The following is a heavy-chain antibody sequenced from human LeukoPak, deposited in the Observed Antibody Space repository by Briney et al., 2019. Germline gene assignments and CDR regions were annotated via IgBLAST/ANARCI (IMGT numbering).Heavy chain of an antibody. CDR2: INWNGGST. CDR1: GFTFDDYG. D-gene: IGHD5-18*01. J-gene: IGHJ4*02. CDR3: ARIYSYGAFDY. Sequence: GGSLRLSCAASGFTFDDYGMSWVRQAPGKGLEWVSGINWNGGSTGYADSVKGRFTISRDNAKNSLYLQMNSLRAEDMALYYCARIYSYGAFDYWGQGTLVTVSS. V-gene: IGHV3-20*04.